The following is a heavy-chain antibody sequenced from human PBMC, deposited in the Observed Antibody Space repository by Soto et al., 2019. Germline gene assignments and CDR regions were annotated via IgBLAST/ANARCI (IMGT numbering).Heavy chain of an antibody. J-gene: IGHJ6*02. CDR3: VREPFSKVRGKAYYYGMDV. Sequence: VGSLRLSCAASGFTFSTHDMHWVRQSTGKGLEWVSGIGTVGDTFYPDSVKGRFTISRENAKSSLYLQMNSLRAEDTAIYYCVREPFSKVRGKAYYYGMDVWGQGTTVTVSS. CDR2: IGTVGDT. V-gene: IGHV3-13*04. CDR1: GFTFSTHD. D-gene: IGHD3-3*02.